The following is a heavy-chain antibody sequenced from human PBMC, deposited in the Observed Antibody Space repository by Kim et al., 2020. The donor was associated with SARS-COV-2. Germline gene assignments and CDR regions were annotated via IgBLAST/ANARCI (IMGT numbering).Heavy chain of an antibody. CDR3: ARGRQPRGGGYFDY. Sequence: ASVKVSCKASGYTFTGYYMHWVRQAPGQGLEWMGWINPNSGGTNYAQKFQGWVTMTRDTSISTAYMELSRLRSDDTAVYYCARGRQPRGGGYFDYWGQGTLVTVSS. CDR1: GYTFTGYY. CDR2: INPNSGGT. J-gene: IGHJ4*02. D-gene: IGHD3-16*01. V-gene: IGHV1-2*04.